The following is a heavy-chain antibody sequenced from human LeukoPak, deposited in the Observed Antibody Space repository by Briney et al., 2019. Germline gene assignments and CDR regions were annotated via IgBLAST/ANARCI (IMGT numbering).Heavy chain of an antibody. CDR3: AKAIYSSSRMDV. D-gene: IGHD6-13*01. V-gene: IGHV3-74*01. CDR2: INSDGSST. CDR1: GFTFSSYW. J-gene: IGHJ6*02. Sequence: GGSLRLSCAASGFTFSSYWMYWVRQAPGKGLVWVSRINSDGSSTSYADSVKGRFTISRDNSKNTLYLQMNSLRAEDTAVYYCAKAIYSSSRMDVWGQGTTVTVSS.